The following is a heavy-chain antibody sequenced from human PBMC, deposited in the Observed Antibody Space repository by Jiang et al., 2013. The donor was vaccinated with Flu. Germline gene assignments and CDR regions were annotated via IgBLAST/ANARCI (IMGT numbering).Heavy chain of an antibody. CDR2: IYPDDSKS. J-gene: IGHJ4*02. CDR1: GYSFYGFW. V-gene: IGHV5-51*03. Sequence: GAEVKKPGESLKISCKGSGYSFYGFWIVWVRQMPGKGLEWMGMIYPDDSKSRYSPSFQGQVTISADKSISTAYLQWSSLKASDSAMYYCARVWSGFYNNDYWGQGTLVTVSS. D-gene: IGHD3-3*01. CDR3: ARVWSGFYNNDY.